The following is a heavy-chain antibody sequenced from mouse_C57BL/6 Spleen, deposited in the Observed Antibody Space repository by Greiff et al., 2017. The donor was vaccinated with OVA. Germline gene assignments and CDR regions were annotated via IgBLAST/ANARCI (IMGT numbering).Heavy chain of an antibody. CDR3: ARNLYWYFDV. Sequence: EVKLVESGGGLVKPGGSLKLSCAASGFTFSAYGMHWVRQAPEKGLEWVAYISSGSSTIYYADTVKGRFTISRDNAKNTLFLQMTSLRSEDTAMYYCARNLYWYFDVWGTGTTVTVSS. CDR1: GFTFSAYG. V-gene: IGHV5-17*01. J-gene: IGHJ1*03. CDR2: ISSGSSTI.